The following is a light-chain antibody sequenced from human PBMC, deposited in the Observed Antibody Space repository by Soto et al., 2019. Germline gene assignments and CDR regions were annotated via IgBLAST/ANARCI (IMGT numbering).Light chain of an antibody. J-gene: IGKJ1*01. CDR3: QHYTDSLWT. V-gene: IGKV3-20*01. Sequence: EIMLNQSPYTLSLSPGEGATLSCRASQTASSSYLAWYQQKPGQAPRLLIYGTSTRATGIPDRFSGSGSGTDFTLTISGLEPEDFAVYYCQHYTDSLWTFGQGTKVDI. CDR2: GTS. CDR1: QTASSSY.